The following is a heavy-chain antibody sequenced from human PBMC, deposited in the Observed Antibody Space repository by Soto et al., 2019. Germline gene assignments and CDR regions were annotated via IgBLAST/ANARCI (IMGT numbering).Heavy chain of an antibody. CDR2: ISAYNGNT. J-gene: IGHJ4*02. D-gene: IGHD3-16*01. CDR3: GRGGSPIDY. Sequence: QVQLVQSGAEVKKPGASVKVSCKASGYTFTNFGISWVRQAPGQGLEWMGWISAYNGNTNYAQKVQGRVTMTTDTSWSTAYMEVRGLRFEDTAVYYCGRGGSPIDYWGQGTLVTVSS. V-gene: IGHV1-18*01. CDR1: GYTFTNFG.